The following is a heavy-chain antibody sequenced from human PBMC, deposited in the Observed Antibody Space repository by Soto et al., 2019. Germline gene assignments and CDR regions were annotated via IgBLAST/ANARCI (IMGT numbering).Heavy chain of an antibody. CDR2: ISAYNGNT. V-gene: IGHV1-18*01. Sequence: ASVKVSCKASGYTFTSYGVSWVRQAPGQGLEWMGWISAYNGNTNYAQKLQGRVTMTTDTSTSTAYMELRSLRSDDTAVYYCASGGGYCSSTSCYILDYWGQGTLVTVSS. D-gene: IGHD2-2*02. CDR1: GYTFTSYG. CDR3: ASGGGYCSSTSCYILDY. J-gene: IGHJ4*02.